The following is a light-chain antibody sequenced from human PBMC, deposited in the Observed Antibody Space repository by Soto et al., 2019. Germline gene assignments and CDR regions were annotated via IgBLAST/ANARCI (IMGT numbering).Light chain of an antibody. CDR3: QQYGSSPWT. J-gene: IGKJ1*01. Sequence: EIVLTQSPATLSLSPGESATLSCRASQSVRSERLAWYQQKRGQAPTLLIFDASSRASGTPERFSGSGSGTDFTLTISRLEPEDFAVYYCQQYGSSPWTFGQGTKVEIK. V-gene: IGKV3-20*01. CDR2: DAS. CDR1: QSVRSER.